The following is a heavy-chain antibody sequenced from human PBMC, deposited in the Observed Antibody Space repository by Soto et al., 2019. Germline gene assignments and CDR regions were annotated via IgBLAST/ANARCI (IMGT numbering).Heavy chain of an antibody. CDR2: ISYDGSNR. CDR1: GFTFSSYS. D-gene: IGHD6-19*01. J-gene: IGHJ4*02. CDR3: ARGARIAVAATSFDS. V-gene: IGHV3-30-3*01. Sequence: PGGSLRLSCAASGFTFSSYSIHWVRQAPGKGLEWVAVISYDGSNRYYADSVKGRFTISRDNSKNTLYLQMNSLRAEDTAVYYCARGARIAVAATSFDSWGQGTMVTVSS.